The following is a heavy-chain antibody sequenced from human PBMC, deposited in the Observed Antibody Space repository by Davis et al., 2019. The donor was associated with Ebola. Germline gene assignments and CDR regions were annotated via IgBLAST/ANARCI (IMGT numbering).Heavy chain of an antibody. D-gene: IGHD2-21*02. J-gene: IGHJ3*02. CDR1: GFTFSSDW. V-gene: IGHV3-7*01. Sequence: SLIISCASSGFTFSSDWMTWVRQAPGGGLEWVANIKSDGSEKSYVDSVKGRFTISRDNAKNSLYLQMNSLRVEDTAVYYCARDLDYHEGGGDFDAFDMWGQGTMVTVSS. CDR2: IKSDGSEK. CDR3: ARDLDYHEGGGDFDAFDM.